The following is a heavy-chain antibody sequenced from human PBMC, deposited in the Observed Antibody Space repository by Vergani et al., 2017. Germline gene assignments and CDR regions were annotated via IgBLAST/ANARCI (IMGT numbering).Heavy chain of an antibody. CDR3: AHYRQDDGSYYVGDP. Sequence: QVQLVQSGAEVKKPGSSVKVSCKASGGTFSSYTISWVRQAPGQGLEWMGRIIPILGIANYAQKFQGRVTITADKSTSTAYMELISLRSEDTAVYYCAHYRQDDGSYYVGDPWGQGTLVTVSS. CDR2: IIPILGIA. J-gene: IGHJ5*02. CDR1: GGTFSSYT. V-gene: IGHV1-69*02. D-gene: IGHD1-26*01.